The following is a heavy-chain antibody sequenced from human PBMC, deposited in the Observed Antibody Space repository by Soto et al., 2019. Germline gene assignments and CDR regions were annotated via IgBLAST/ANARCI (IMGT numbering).Heavy chain of an antibody. J-gene: IGHJ5*02. V-gene: IGHV4-59*08. D-gene: IGHD1-26*01. CDR2: IYYSGST. CDR3: ARYLLPQGHTWFDP. CDR1: GGSISSYY. Sequence: PSETLSLTCTVSGGSISSYYWSWIRQPPGKGLEWIGYIYYSGSTNYNPSLKSRVTISRDTSKNQFSLKLSSVTAADTAVYYSARYLLPQGHTWFDPWGQGALVTVSS.